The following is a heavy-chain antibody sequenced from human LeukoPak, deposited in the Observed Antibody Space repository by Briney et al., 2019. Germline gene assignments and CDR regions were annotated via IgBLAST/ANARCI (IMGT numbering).Heavy chain of an antibody. Sequence: GAPVKVPCKPSGYTFTSYKCHWVRRPPGQGLDGMGIINLSGGSTSYAQKFQGRVTMTRDTSTSTVYMELSSLRSEDTAVYYCARDPSLGDFWSGLDPYYFDYWGQGTLVTVSS. V-gene: IGHV1-46*01. CDR1: GYTFTSYK. CDR3: ARDPSLGDFWSGLDPYYFDY. J-gene: IGHJ4*02. D-gene: IGHD3-3*01. CDR2: INLSGGST.